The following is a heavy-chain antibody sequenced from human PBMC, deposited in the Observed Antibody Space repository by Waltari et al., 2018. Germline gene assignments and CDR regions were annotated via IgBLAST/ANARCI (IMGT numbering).Heavy chain of an antibody. V-gene: IGHV1-2*06. D-gene: IGHD7-27*01. Sequence: QVQMVQSGAEVKKPGASVKVSCKASGYSFTAYSLHWVRQAPGHGLEWMGRINPNSGSTPSAQTFQGRVTMTRDTSISTAYMEVTGLRSDDTAVYYCARVLSTVQLGIFAYWGQGTVVTVSS. CDR3: ARVLSTVQLGIFAY. CDR1: GYSFTAYS. J-gene: IGHJ4*02. CDR2: INPNSGST.